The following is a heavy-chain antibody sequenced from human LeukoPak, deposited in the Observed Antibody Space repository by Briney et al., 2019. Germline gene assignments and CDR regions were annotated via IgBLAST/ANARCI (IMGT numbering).Heavy chain of an antibody. CDR2: ISYDGSNK. CDR3: AKDPYYY. V-gene: IGHV3-30*18. D-gene: IGHD1-26*01. J-gene: IGHJ4*02. CDR1: GFTFSSYG. Sequence: GGSLRLSCAASGFTFSSYGMHWVRQAPGKGPEWVAVISYDGSNKYYADSVKGRFTISRDNSKNTLYLQMNSLRAEDTAVYYCAKDPYYYWGQGTLVTVSS.